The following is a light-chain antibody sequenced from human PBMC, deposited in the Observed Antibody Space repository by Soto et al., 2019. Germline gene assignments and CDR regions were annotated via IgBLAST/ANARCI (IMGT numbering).Light chain of an antibody. Sequence: DIQMTQSPSSLSAYVGDRVAITCRASRGIGNYLAWYQHKPGKVPKLLIYGASTLQSRVPSRFSGGGSGTEFTLTISGLQIEDLATYYCQVYNNGPPGFGQGTRLEIK. CDR2: GAS. CDR3: QVYNNGPPG. CDR1: RGIGNY. V-gene: IGKV1-27*01. J-gene: IGKJ5*01.